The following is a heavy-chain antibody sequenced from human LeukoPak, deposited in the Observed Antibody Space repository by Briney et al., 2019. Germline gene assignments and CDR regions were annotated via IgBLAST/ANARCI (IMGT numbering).Heavy chain of an antibody. V-gene: IGHV4-59*12. Sequence: SETLSLTCTVSGGSISSYYWSWIRQPPGKGLEWIGYIYYSGSTNYNPSLKSRVTISVDTSKNQFSLKLSSVTAADTAVYYCAKDYYYYDSSGYYYAWGQGTLVTVSS. CDR2: IYYSGST. D-gene: IGHD3-22*01. J-gene: IGHJ4*02. CDR1: GGSISSYY. CDR3: AKDYYYYDSSGYYYA.